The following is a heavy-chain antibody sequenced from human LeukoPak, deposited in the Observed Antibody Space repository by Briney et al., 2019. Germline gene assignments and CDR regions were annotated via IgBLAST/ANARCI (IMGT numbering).Heavy chain of an antibody. D-gene: IGHD3-9*01. Sequence: GGSLRLSCAASGFTLSSYAMHWVRQAPGKGLEWVAVISYDGSNKYYADSVKGRFTISRDNSKNTLYLQMNSLRAEDTAVYYCARDLDYDILTGYHKPDYWGQGTLVTVSS. CDR3: ARDLDYDILTGYHKPDY. CDR2: ISYDGSNK. J-gene: IGHJ4*02. CDR1: GFTLSSYA. V-gene: IGHV3-30-3*01.